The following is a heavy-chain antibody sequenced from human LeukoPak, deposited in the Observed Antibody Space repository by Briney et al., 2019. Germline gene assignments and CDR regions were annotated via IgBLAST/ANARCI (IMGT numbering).Heavy chain of an antibody. CDR2: MNPNSGNT. D-gene: IGHD1-7*01. CDR1: GYTFTSYD. CDR3: ARACHSNWNYDNEFGGFDP. J-gene: IGHJ5*02. V-gene: IGHV1-8*03. Sequence: GASVKVSCKASGYTFTSYDINWVRQATGQGLEWMGWMNPNSGNTGYAQKFQGRVTITRNTSISTAYMELSSLRSEDTAVYYCARACHSNWNYDNEFGGFDPWGQGTLVTVSS.